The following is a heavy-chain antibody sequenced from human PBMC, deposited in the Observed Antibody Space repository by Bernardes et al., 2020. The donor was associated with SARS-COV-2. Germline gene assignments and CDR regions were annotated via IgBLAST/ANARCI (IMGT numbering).Heavy chain of an antibody. CDR3: ARGGSRATWIQLWFVPPFDY. V-gene: IGHV4-39*01. D-gene: IGHD5-18*01. CDR1: GGSISSSSYY. Sequence: SETLSLTCTVSGGSISSSSYYWGWIRQPPGKGLEWIGSIYYSGSTYYNPSLKSRVTISVDTSKNQFSLKLSSVTAADTAAYYCARGGSRATWIQLWFVPPFDYWGQATLVTVSS. J-gene: IGHJ4*02. CDR2: IYYSGST.